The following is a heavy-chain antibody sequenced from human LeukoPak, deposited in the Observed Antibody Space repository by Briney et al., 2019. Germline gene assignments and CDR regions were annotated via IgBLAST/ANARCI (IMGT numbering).Heavy chain of an antibody. V-gene: IGHV3-30*02. CDR3: ARDLGMGTRVDF. Sequence: PGGSLGLSCAASGFTFSSFGMHWVRQAPGKGLEWVAFIRFNGSNKYYTDSVKGRFTISRDNSKNTLSLQMNSLRREDTAVYYCARDLGMGTRVDFRGQGTLVTVS. J-gene: IGHJ4*02. D-gene: IGHD5-24*01. CDR1: GFTFSSFG. CDR2: IRFNGSNK.